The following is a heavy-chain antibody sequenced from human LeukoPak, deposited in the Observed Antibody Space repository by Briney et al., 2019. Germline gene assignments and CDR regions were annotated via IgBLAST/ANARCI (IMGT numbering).Heavy chain of an antibody. D-gene: IGHD6-13*01. V-gene: IGHV4-59*01. CDR1: GGSISSYY. CDR3: ARGSSSRKPIDY. Sequence: SETLSHTCTVSGGSISSYYWSWIRQPPGKGLEWIGYIYYSGSTNYNPSLKSRVTISVDTSKNQFSLKLSSVTAADTAVYYCARGSSSRKPIDYWGQGTLVTVSS. J-gene: IGHJ4*02. CDR2: IYYSGST.